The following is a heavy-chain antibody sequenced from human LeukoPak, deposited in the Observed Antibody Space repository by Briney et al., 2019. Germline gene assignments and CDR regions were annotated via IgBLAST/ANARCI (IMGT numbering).Heavy chain of an antibody. J-gene: IGHJ4*02. D-gene: IGHD4-23*01. CDR3: AKEPPHIYGGSSGFYY. Sequence: GGSLRLSCAASGFTFSSYTMSGLRQAPGKGLEWVSDISCSGCSTYYADSVKGRFTISRDNSKNTLYLQMNSLRAEDTAVYYCAKEPPHIYGGSSGFYYWGQGAQVTVS. CDR1: GFTFSSYT. V-gene: IGHV3-23*01. CDR2: ISCSGCST.